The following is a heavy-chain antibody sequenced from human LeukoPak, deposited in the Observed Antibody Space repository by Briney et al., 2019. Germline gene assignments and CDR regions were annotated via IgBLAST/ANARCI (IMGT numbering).Heavy chain of an antibody. V-gene: IGHV1-46*01. Sequence: ASVKVSCKASGYTFTSYYMHWVRQAPGQGLEWMGIINPSGGSTSYAQKFQGRVTMTRDTSTSTVCMELSSLRSEDTAVYYCARAGSYYDSSGYSSHLFDYWGQGTLVTVSS. CDR2: INPSGGST. D-gene: IGHD3-22*01. J-gene: IGHJ4*02. CDR1: GYTFTSYY. CDR3: ARAGSYYDSSGYSSHLFDY.